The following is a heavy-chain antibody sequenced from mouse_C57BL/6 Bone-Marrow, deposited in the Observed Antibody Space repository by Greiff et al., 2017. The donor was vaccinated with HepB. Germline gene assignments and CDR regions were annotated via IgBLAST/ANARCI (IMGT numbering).Heavy chain of an antibody. V-gene: IGHV5-16*01. J-gene: IGHJ1*03. CDR2: INYDGSST. Sequence: EVQLVESEGGLVQPGSSMKLSCTASGFTFSDYYMAWVRQVPEKGLEWVANINYDGSSTYYLDSLKSRFIISRDNAKNILYLQMSSLKSEDTATYYCARDGVTTDWYFDVWGTGTTVTVSS. D-gene: IGHD1-1*01. CDR3: ARDGVTTDWYFDV. CDR1: GFTFSDYY.